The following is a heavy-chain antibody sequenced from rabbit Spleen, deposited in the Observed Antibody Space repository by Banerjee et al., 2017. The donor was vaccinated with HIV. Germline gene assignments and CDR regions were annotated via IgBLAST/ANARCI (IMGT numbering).Heavy chain of an antibody. Sequence: QSLEESGGGLVKPEGSLTLTCTASGFSFSDRCVMCWVRQAPGKGLEWIACINAATGTAVYATWAKGRFTCSKTSSTTVTLQMTRLTAADTATYFCARDTSTSFSTYGMDLWGPGTLVTVS. CDR1: GFSFSDRCV. V-gene: IGHV1S40*01. CDR2: INAATGTA. J-gene: IGHJ6*01. CDR3: ARDTSTSFSTYGMDL. D-gene: IGHD1-1*01.